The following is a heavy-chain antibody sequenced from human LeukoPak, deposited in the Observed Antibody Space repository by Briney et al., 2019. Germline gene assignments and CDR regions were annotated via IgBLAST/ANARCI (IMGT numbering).Heavy chain of an antibody. CDR2: ISSSSSYI. V-gene: IGHV3-21*01. CDR1: GFTFSSYS. D-gene: IGHD6-13*01. CDR3: ARARTHGYSSSWSPFDY. J-gene: IGHJ4*02. Sequence: GGSLRLSXAASGFTFSSYSMNWVRQPPGKGLEWVSSISSSSSYIYYADSVKGRFTISRDNAKNSLYLQMNSLRAEDTAVYYCARARTHGYSSSWSPFDYWGQGTLVTVSS.